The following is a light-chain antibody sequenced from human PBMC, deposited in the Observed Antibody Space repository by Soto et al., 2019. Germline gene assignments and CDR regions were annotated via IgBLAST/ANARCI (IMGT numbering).Light chain of an antibody. J-gene: IGKJ1*01. Sequence: EIVMTQSPATLSVSPGERATLSCRASQSVRSNLAWYQQKAGQPPRLLLYRASTRATGIPVRFSGSGSQTAFTLTISSVQSEDFAVNYCQQYNHWPPWTFGQGTKVEIK. CDR2: RAS. CDR1: QSVRSN. CDR3: QQYNHWPPWT. V-gene: IGKV3-15*01.